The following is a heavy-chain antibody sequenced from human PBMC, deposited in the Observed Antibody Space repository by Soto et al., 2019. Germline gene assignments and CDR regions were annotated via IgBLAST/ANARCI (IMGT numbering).Heavy chain of an antibody. Sequence: QVHLVQSGAEVRKPGASVKVSCKASGYTFTSYGISWVRQAPGQGLEWMGWINSFSSNTHYAENLQGRVTMTTDTVTSTAYMELRSLRSDDTAMYYCARASIRGVTSSPWGQGTLVTVSS. V-gene: IGHV1-18*04. CDR2: INSFSSNT. J-gene: IGHJ5*02. CDR1: GYTFTSYG. CDR3: ARASIRGVTSSP. D-gene: IGHD3-10*01.